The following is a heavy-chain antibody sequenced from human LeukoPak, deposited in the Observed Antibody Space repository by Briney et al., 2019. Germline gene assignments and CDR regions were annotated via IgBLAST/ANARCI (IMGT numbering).Heavy chain of an antibody. Sequence: GGSLRLSCAASGFTFSSYAMNWVRQAPGRGLEWVSDFSGSGGTTYYADSVKGRFTISRDNSKNTLYLQMNSLRAEDTAVYYCANGNRCTSPNCLGYYYFYMDVWGKGTTVTVSS. J-gene: IGHJ6*03. CDR3: ANGNRCTSPNCLGYYYFYMDV. CDR1: GFTFSSYA. V-gene: IGHV3-23*01. CDR2: FSGSGGTT. D-gene: IGHD2-8*01.